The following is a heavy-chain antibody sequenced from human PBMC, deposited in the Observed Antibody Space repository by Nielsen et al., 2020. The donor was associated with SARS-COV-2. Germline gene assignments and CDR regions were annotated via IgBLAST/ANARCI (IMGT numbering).Heavy chain of an antibody. Sequence: GESLRLSCSASGFTFSSYTMLWVRQAPGKGLEYVSAIRSNGGSTYYTDSVKGRFIISRDNSKNTLYLQMSSLRAEDTAVYHCVKGGYSSPAYWGQGTLVTVSS. V-gene: IGHV3-64D*09. D-gene: IGHD6-13*01. CDR2: IRSNGGST. J-gene: IGHJ4*02. CDR1: GFTFSSYT. CDR3: VKGGYSSPAY.